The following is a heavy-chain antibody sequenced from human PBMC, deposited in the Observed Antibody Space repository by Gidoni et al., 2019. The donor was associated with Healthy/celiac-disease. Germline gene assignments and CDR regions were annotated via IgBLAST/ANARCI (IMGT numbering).Heavy chain of an antibody. Sequence: QVQLQQWGAGLLKPSETLSLTCAVYGGSFSGYYWSWIRQPPGKGLEWIGEINHSGSTNYNPSLKSRVTISVDTSKNQFSLKLSSVTAADTAVYYCARGGFRYYYYYMDVWGKGTTVTVSS. V-gene: IGHV4-34*01. J-gene: IGHJ6*03. CDR3: ARGGFRYYYYYMDV. CDR1: GGSFSGYY. CDR2: INHSGST. D-gene: IGHD3-3*01.